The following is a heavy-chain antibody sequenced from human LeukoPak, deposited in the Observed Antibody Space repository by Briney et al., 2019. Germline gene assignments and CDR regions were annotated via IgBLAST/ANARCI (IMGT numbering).Heavy chain of an antibody. CDR1: GGSFSGYY. CDR2: IYHSGST. Sequence: SETLSLTCAVYGGSFSGYYWSWIRQPPGKGLEWIGSIYHSGSTYYNPSLKSRVTISVDTSKNQFSLKLSSVTAADTAVYYCARATYYVFSLVGAFDIWGQGTMVTVSS. CDR3: ARATYYVFSLVGAFDI. D-gene: IGHD3-3*01. J-gene: IGHJ3*02. V-gene: IGHV4-34*01.